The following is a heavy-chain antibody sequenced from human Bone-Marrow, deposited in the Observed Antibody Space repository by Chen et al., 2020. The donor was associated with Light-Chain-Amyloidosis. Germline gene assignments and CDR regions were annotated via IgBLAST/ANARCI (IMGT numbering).Heavy chain of an antibody. CDR2: MSGRRGST. V-gene: IGHV3-23*01. D-gene: IGHD2-8*01. CDR1: GFTFSSYA. Sequence: EVQLLESGGGLVQPGGSLRLSCSASGFTFSSYAMSWVRQAPGKGLEWVTGMSGRRGSTLCAAAVKGRFTSSSDYSKNTLYLRMNGLRAEDTAVYYCAKDGMYSMSGYYDGMDVWGQGSTVTVSS. CDR3: AKDGMYSMSGYYDGMDV. J-gene: IGHJ6*02.